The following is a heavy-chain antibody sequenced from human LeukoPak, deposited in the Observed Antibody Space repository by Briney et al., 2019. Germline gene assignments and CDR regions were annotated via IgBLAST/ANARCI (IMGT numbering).Heavy chain of an antibody. CDR3: ATDGSYSTDC. J-gene: IGHJ4*02. Sequence: RGSLRLSCAASGFTFRTSWMHWVRQAPGKGLGWVSYINRDGGITSYADSVKGRFTISRDNVKNTLFLQMNSLRAEDTAVYYCATDGSYSTDCRGQGTLVTVSS. CDR1: GFTFRTSW. V-gene: IGHV3-74*01. D-gene: IGHD2-15*01. CDR2: INRDGGIT.